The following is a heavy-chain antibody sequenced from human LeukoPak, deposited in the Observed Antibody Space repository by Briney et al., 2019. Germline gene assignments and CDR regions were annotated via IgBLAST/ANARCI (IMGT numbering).Heavy chain of an antibody. Sequence: SETLSLTCAVYGGSFSGYYWSWIRLHPGKGLEWVGYIYDSGTTYYSPALQSRVSISVDTSDNKFSLKLKSLTAADTAVYYCARGGDRGGSDYWGQGTLVTVSS. V-gene: IGHV4-34*01. D-gene: IGHD1-14*01. CDR2: IYDSGTT. CDR3: ARGGDRGGSDY. J-gene: IGHJ4*02. CDR1: GGSFSGYY.